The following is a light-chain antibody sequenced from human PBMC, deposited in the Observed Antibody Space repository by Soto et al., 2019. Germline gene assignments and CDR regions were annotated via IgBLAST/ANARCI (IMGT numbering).Light chain of an antibody. CDR2: AAS. J-gene: IGKJ1*01. CDR3: LQDYNYPPT. CDR1: QGIRND. Sequence: AIQMTQSPSSLSASVGDRVTITCRASQGIRNDLGWYQQKPGRAPKLLIFAASSLQSGVPSRFSGSGSGTDFTLTISSLQPEDFATYYCLQDYNYPPTFGQGTKVEIK. V-gene: IGKV1-6*01.